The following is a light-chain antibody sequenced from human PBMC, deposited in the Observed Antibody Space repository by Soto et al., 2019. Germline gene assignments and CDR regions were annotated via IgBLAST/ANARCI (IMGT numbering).Light chain of an antibody. CDR1: SSNIGGNT. CDR2: GND. J-gene: IGLJ1*01. V-gene: IGLV1-44*01. CDR3: AAWDDSLNAFV. Sequence: QSVLTQPPSASGTPGQRVTISCSGSSSNIGGNTVNWYQQLPGTAPKLLIYGNDQRPSGVPDRFSGSKPGTSASLAISGLQSEDEADYYCAAWDDSLNAFVFGTGTKLTVL.